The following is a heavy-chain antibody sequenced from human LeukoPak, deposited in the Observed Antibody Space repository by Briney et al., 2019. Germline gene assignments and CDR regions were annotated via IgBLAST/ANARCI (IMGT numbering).Heavy chain of an antibody. CDR1: GGSFSGYY. CDR2: INHSGST. CDR3: ARGERKYSGSYGYY. Sequence: ASETLSLTCAVYGGSFSGYYWSWTRQPPGKGLEWIGEINHSGSTNYNPSLKSRVTISVDTSKNQFSLKLSSVTAADTAVYYCARGERKYSGSYGYYWGQGTLVTVSS. D-gene: IGHD1-26*01. V-gene: IGHV4-34*01. J-gene: IGHJ4*02.